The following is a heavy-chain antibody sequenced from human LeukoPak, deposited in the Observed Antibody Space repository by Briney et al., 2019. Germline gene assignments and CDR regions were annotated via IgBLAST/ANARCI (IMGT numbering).Heavy chain of an antibody. CDR2: IYSGGST. Sequence: PGGSLRLSCAASGFTFSNAWMSWVRQAPGKGLEWVSVIYSGGSTYYADSVKGRFTISRDNSKNTLYLQMNSLRAEDTAVYYCARVYDSSGYYFWGQGTLVTVSS. J-gene: IGHJ4*02. D-gene: IGHD3-22*01. V-gene: IGHV3-53*01. CDR3: ARVYDSSGYYF. CDR1: GFTFSNAW.